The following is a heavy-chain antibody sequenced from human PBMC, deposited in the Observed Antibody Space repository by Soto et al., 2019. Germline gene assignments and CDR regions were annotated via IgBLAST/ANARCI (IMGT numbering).Heavy chain of an antibody. CDR1: GYSFTNFW. D-gene: IGHD3-16*01. CDR3: ASRVEYSDFSDHSYDFDY. CDR2: TDPSDSYA. V-gene: IGHV5-10-1*03. J-gene: IGHJ4*02. Sequence: EVLLVQSGAEVKKPGESLRISCQGSGYSFTNFWISWVRQLPGKGLEWMGRTDPSDSYASYSPSFRGHVTISADKSTATAYLQWSSLKASDTAMYYCASRVEYSDFSDHSYDFDYWGQGTLVTVSS.